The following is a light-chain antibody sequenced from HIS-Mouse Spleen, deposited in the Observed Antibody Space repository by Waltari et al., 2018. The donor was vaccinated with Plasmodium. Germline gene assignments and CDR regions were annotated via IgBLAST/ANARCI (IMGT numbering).Light chain of an antibody. J-gene: IGLJ2*01. V-gene: IGLV2-8*01. CDR3: SSYAGSNNLV. Sequence: QSALTQPPSASGSPGQSVTISCTGTRSYVGGYNYFSWYQQHPGKPPKLMIYEVSKRPSGVPDRFSGSKSGNTASLTVSGLQAEDEADYYCSSYAGSNNLVFGGGTKLTVL. CDR2: EVS. CDR1: RSYVGGYNY.